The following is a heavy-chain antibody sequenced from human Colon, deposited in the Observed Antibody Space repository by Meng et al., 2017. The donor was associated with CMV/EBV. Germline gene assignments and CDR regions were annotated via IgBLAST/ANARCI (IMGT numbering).Heavy chain of an antibody. CDR1: GGTFSDSS. CDR3: ARDREFAMDV. Sequence: ASVKASCKASGGTFSDSSINWVRQAPGQGLGWMGRINPFSGATSYEQKFLGRVTMTTDSSITTSHMQLRSLTSDDSAVYYCARDREFAMDVWGQGTTVTVSS. CDR2: INPFSGAT. J-gene: IGHJ6*02. V-gene: IGHV1-2*02.